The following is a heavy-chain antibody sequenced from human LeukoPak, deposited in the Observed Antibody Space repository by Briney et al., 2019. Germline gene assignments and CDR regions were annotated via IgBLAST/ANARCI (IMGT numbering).Heavy chain of an antibody. Sequence: ASEKVSCKASGYTFTSYDINWVRHATGQGLDWMGWMNPKSGNTGYAQKLQGRVTMTTDTSTSTAYMVLRSLRSDDTAVYYCARDYYDSSGYYSPGSDAFDIWGQGTMVTVSS. CDR3: ARDYYDSSGYYSPGSDAFDI. J-gene: IGHJ3*02. CDR2: MNPKSGNT. CDR1: GYTFTSYD. D-gene: IGHD3-22*01. V-gene: IGHV1-8*01.